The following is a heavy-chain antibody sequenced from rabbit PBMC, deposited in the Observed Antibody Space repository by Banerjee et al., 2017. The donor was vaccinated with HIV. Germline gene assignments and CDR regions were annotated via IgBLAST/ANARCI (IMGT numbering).Heavy chain of an antibody. D-gene: IGHD3-1*01. CDR2: IDAGSSGST. V-gene: IGHV1S40*01. CDR1: GFSLSSSYW. J-gene: IGHJ4*01. Sequence: QSLEESGGDLVKPGASLTLTCTASGFSLSSSYWICWVRQAPGKGLEWIACIDAGSSGSTYYASWAKGRFTISKTSWTTVTLQMTSLTAADTATYFCARGISWGYFRLWGQGTLVTVS. CDR3: ARGISWGYFRL.